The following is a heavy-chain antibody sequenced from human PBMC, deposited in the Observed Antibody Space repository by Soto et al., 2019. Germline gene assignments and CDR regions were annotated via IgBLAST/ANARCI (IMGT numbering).Heavy chain of an antibody. J-gene: IGHJ5*02. V-gene: IGHV1-69*06. CDR1: GGTFSSYA. Sequence: QVQLVQSGAEVKKPGSSVKVSCKASGGTFSSYAISWVRQAPGQGLEWMGGIIPIFGTANYAQKFQGRVTITADKPTSTAYMELSSRRSEDTAVYYCARDKGYCSGGSCYDPPWFDPWGQGTLVTVSS. CDR3: ARDKGYCSGGSCYDPPWFDP. D-gene: IGHD2-15*01. CDR2: IIPIFGTA.